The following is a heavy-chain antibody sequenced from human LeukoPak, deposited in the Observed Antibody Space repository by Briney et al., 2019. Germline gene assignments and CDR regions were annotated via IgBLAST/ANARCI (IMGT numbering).Heavy chain of an antibody. CDR1: GFTFSNYA. V-gene: IGHV3-23*01. D-gene: IGHD5/OR15-5a*01. CDR3: ARVSGP. CDR2: ISGSGGST. Sequence: GGSLRLSCAASGFTFSNYAMSWVRQAPGKGLEWVSAISGSGGSTSNADSVKGRFTISRDNSKNTMYLEMNSLRAEDTALYHCARVSGPWGQGTLVTVSS. J-gene: IGHJ5*02.